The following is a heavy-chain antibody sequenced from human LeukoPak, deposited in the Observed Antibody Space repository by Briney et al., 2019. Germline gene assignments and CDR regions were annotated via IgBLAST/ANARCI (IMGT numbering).Heavy chain of an antibody. Sequence: PGRSLRLSCAASGFTFDDYAMHWVRQAPGKGLEWVSGISWSSGSIGYADSVKGRFTISRDNAKNSLYLQMNRLRAEDTALYYCAKEGPYYDSSGYYLDYWGQGTLVTVSS. CDR1: GFTFDDYA. J-gene: IGHJ4*02. V-gene: IGHV3-9*01. CDR2: ISWSSGSI. D-gene: IGHD3-22*01. CDR3: AKEGPYYDSSGYYLDY.